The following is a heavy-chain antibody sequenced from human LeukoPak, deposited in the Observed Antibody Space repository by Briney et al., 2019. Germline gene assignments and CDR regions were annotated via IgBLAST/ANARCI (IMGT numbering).Heavy chain of an antibody. D-gene: IGHD3-22*01. CDR3: AKGVDSSGYLGFDY. CDR2: ISGSGGST. V-gene: IGHV3-23*01. CDR1: GFTFSSYA. Sequence: GGPLRLSCAASGFTFSSYAMSWVRQAPGKGLEWVSAISGSGGSTYYADSVKGRFTISRDNSKNTLYLQMNSLRAEDTAVYYCAKGVDSSGYLGFDYWGQGTLVTVSS. J-gene: IGHJ4*02.